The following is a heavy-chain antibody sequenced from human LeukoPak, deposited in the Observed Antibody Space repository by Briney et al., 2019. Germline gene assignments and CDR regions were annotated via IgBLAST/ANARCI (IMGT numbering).Heavy chain of an antibody. J-gene: IGHJ4*02. Sequence: SETLSLTCTVSGGSISNGGYYWSWIRQHPGKGLEWIGYIYYSGSTYYNPSLKSRVTISVDTSKNQFSLKLSSVTAADTAVYYRARGDLRRNFDYWGQGTLVTVSS. CDR1: GGSISNGGYY. CDR3: ARGDLRRNFDY. D-gene: IGHD1-14*01. CDR2: IYYSGST. V-gene: IGHV4-31*03.